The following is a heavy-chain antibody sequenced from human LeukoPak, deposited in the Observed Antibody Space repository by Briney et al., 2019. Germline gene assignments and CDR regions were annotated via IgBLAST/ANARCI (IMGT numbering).Heavy chain of an antibody. V-gene: IGHV3-48*03. J-gene: IGHJ4*02. CDR3: AREDSGSSDY. Sequence: GGSLRLSCAASGFTFRSYEMNWVRQAPGKGLEWVSYISSSGSTIYYADSVKGRFTISRDNAKNSLYLQMNSLRAEDTAVYYCAREDSGSSDYWGQGTLVTVSS. D-gene: IGHD3-10*01. CDR1: GFTFRSYE. CDR2: ISSSGSTI.